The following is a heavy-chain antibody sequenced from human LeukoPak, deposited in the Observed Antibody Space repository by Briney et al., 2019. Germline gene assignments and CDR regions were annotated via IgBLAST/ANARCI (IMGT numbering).Heavy chain of an antibody. Sequence: GGSLRLSCAASGFTFSSYAMSWVRQAPGKGLEWVSAISKTGDATWYPDSVKGRFTISRDNSKNTLYLQMNSLRAEDTAVYYCAKDRLEVGATKRADAFDIWGQGTMVTVSS. D-gene: IGHD1-26*01. CDR2: ISKTGDAT. CDR3: AKDRLEVGATKRADAFDI. V-gene: IGHV3-23*01. CDR1: GFTFSSYA. J-gene: IGHJ3*02.